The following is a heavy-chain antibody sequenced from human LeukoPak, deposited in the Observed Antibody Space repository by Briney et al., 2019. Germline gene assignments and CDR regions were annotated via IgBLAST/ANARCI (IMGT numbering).Heavy chain of an antibody. CDR3: ATSLLWFGELLADTDF. CDR1: GFTLRSYP. D-gene: IGHD3-10*01. V-gene: IGHV3-30-3*01. CDR2: ISYDGGDK. J-gene: IGHJ4*02. Sequence: GGSLRLSCVASGFTLRSYPMHWVRQAPGEGLEWVAAISYDGGDKYYADSVRGRFTISRDNSKNTLYLEMSSLRAEDTAVYYCATSLLWFGELLADTDFWGQGSLVTVSS.